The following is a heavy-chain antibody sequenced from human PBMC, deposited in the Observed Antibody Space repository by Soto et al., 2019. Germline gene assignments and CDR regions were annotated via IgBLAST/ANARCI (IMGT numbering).Heavy chain of an antibody. J-gene: IGHJ3*02. Sequence: QVQLQESGPGLVKPSGTLSLTCAVSGGSISSRNWWCWVRQPPGKGLVWIGEIYHSGSTNYNPSLKRPATISVDKSKTQFSPSRSSVTAADTAVYSCASKFGELLADAFDIWGQGTMVTVSP. V-gene: IGHV4-4*02. D-gene: IGHD3-10*01. CDR1: GGSISSRNW. CDR2: IYHSGST. CDR3: ASKFGELLADAFDI.